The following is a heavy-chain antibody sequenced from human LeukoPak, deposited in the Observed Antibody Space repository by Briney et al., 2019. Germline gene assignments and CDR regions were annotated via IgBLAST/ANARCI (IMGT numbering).Heavy chain of an antibody. J-gene: IGHJ5*02. CDR1: GGSISSYY. V-gene: IGHV4-59*01. D-gene: IGHD3-9*01. Sequence: SETLSLTCTVSGGSISSYYWSWIRQPAGKGLEWIGYIYYSGSTNYNPSLKSRVTISVDTSKNQFSLKLSSVTAADTAVYYCARSTIPFDRNWFDPWGQGTLVTVSS. CDR2: IYYSGST. CDR3: ARSTIPFDRNWFDP.